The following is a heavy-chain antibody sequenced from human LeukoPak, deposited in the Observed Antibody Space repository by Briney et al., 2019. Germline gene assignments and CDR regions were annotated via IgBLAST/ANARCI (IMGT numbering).Heavy chain of an antibody. CDR2: INHSGST. V-gene: IGHV4-34*01. D-gene: IGHD4-17*01. Sequence: NPSETLSLTCAVYGGSFSGYYWSWIRQPPGKGLEWIGEINHSGSTNYNPSLKSRVTISVDTSKNQFSLKLSSVTAADTAVYYCVTLIHDYGDLIDYWGQGTLVTVSS. CDR1: GGSFSGYY. CDR3: VTLIHDYGDLIDY. J-gene: IGHJ4*02.